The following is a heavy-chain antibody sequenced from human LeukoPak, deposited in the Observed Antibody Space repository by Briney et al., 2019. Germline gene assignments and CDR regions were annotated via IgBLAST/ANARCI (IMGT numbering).Heavy chain of an antibody. CDR1: GDSITGYY. V-gene: IGHV4-39*07. J-gene: IGHJ6*03. CDR2: IYYTGNT. Sequence: PSETLSLTCSVSGDSITGYYWGWIRQPPGKGLEWIGNIYYTGNTYYNSSLKSRVTISLDTSKNQFSLKVISMTAADTAVYYCARDDGSYYMDVWGKGTTVTISS. CDR3: ARDDGSYYMDV. D-gene: IGHD5-24*01.